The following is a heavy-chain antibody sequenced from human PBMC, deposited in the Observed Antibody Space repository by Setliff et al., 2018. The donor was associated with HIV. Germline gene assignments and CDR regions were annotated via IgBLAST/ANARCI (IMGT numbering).Heavy chain of an antibody. Sequence: GGSLRLSCTASGFSIGRYGMHWVRQAPGKGLEWVALIWYDGSNRYYADSVKGLFTISRDNSGNTLSLQMNRLRAEDTALYYCTTGLMTVFGVITDCWHNFFGPWGQGTLVTVSS. CDR3: TTGLMTVFGVITDCWHNFFGP. V-gene: IGHV3-33*01. D-gene: IGHD3-3*01. J-gene: IGHJ5*02. CDR1: GFSIGRYG. CDR2: IWYDGSNR.